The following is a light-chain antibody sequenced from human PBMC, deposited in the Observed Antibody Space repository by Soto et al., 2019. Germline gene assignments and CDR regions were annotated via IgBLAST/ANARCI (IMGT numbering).Light chain of an antibody. CDR3: QQYDNYPLT. J-gene: IGKJ4*01. Sequence: DIQMTQSPSTLSGSVGDRVTITYRASQTISSWLAWYQQTQGRAPKLLIFDASRLESGVPSRFRGSASGTEFTLTLSRLQPDDFETYYCQQYDNYPLTFGGGTKVDIK. V-gene: IGKV1-5*01. CDR1: QTISSW. CDR2: DAS.